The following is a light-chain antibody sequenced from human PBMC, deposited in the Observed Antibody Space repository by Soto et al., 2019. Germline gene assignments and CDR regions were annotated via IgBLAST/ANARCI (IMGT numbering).Light chain of an antibody. CDR3: SSYTASSTFV. CDR1: SSDVGGRQY. CDR2: EVS. J-gene: IGLJ1*01. V-gene: IGLV2-14*01. Sequence: QSALTQPASVSGSPGQSITISCTGTSSDVGGRQYVSWYQQLPGKAPKLMIYEVSNRPSGVSNRFSASKSGNTASLTISGLQAEDEADYYCSSYTASSTFVFGTGTKLTVL.